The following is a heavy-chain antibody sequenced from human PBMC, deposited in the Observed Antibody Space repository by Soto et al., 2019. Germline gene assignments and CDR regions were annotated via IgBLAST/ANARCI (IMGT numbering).Heavy chain of an antibody. CDR1: GGSISSYY. CDR3: TTACGTTCYWSYYGMDV. J-gene: IGHJ6*02. Sequence: PSETLSLTCTVSGGSISSYYWSWIRQPPGKGLEWIGYIYYSGSTNYNPSLKSRVTISVDTSKNQFSLKLSSVTAADTAVYYCTTACGTTCYWSYYGMDVWGQGTTVTVSS. D-gene: IGHD2-2*01. V-gene: IGHV4-59*01. CDR2: IYYSGST.